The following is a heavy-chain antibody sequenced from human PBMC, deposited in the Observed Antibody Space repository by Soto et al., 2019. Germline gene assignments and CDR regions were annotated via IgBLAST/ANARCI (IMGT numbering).Heavy chain of an antibody. J-gene: IGHJ4*02. CDR2: IYHSGST. CDR3: ARGYYYDSSGPISFDY. V-gene: IGHV4-30-2*01. CDR1: GGSISSGGYS. D-gene: IGHD3-22*01. Sequence: SETLSLTCAVSGGSISSGGYSWSWIRQPPGKGLEWIGYIYHSGSTYYNPSLKSRVTISVDRSKNQFSLKLSSVTAADTAVYYCARGYYYDSSGPISFDYWGQGTLVTVPQ.